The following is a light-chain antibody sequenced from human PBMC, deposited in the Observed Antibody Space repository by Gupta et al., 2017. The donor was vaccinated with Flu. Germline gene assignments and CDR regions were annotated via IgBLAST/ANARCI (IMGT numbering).Light chain of an antibody. Sequence: QSALTQPASVSGSPGQSITTSCTGTTSDVGGYNSVSWYQQRPGTAPNLMIYDVNNRPSGMSNRFSGSKSGNTASLTISGLQAEDEADYYCSSYTSGSTLAVAFGGGTKLTVL. CDR1: TSDVGGYNS. CDR2: DVN. V-gene: IGLV2-14*01. J-gene: IGLJ2*01. CDR3: SSYTSGSTLAVA.